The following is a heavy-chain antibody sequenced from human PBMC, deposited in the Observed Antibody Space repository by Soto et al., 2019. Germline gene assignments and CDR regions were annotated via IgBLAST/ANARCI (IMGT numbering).Heavy chain of an antibody. CDR2: INAGNGNT. J-gene: IGHJ6*02. D-gene: IGHD4-4*01. CDR3: ARDYSNYPSSTRYHHYGMDC. V-gene: IGHV1-3*01. Sequence: ASVKVSCKASGYTFTSYAMHWVRQAPGQRLEWMGWINAGNGNTKYSQKFRGRVTITRDTSASTAYMELSSLRSEDTAVYYCARDYSNYPSSTRYHHYGMDCWGQGTTVTLSS. CDR1: GYTFTSYA.